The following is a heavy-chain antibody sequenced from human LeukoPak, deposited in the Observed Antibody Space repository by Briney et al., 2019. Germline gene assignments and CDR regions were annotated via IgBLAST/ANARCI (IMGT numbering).Heavy chain of an antibody. V-gene: IGHV3-74*01. CDR3: ARGPAIKRGVLRFLEWFPVPFDY. Sequence: GGSLRLSCAASGFTFSSYWMNWVRQAPGKGLVWVSRINSDGSSTSYADSVKGRFTISRDNAKNTLYLQMNSLRAEDTAVYYCARGPAIKRGVLRFLEWFPVPFDYWGQGTLVTVSS. D-gene: IGHD3-3*01. CDR2: INSDGSST. CDR1: GFTFSSYW. J-gene: IGHJ4*02.